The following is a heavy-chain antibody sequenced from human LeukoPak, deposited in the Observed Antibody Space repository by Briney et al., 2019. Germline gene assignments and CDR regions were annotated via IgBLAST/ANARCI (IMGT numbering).Heavy chain of an antibody. J-gene: IGHJ5*02. CDR1: GVPFSNYY. Sequence: PSETLSLTCAVSGVPFSNYYWSWVRQSPSQGLEWIGSVYHSGSTHYNPSLKSRVTISVDTSKNQFSLKLSSVTAADTAVYYCARNLSITIVRGVTKHNWFDPWGQGTLVTVSS. CDR2: VYHSGST. D-gene: IGHD3-10*01. CDR3: ARNLSITIVRGVTKHNWFDP. V-gene: IGHV4-38-2*01.